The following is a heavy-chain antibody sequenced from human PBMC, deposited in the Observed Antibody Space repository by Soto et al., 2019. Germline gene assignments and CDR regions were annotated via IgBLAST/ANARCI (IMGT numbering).Heavy chain of an antibody. CDR2: INPGNGDT. V-gene: IGHV1-3*01. CDR1: GDSITWCC. Sequence: GTPVEVSCEESGDSITWCCLRWVRQAPGQRLEWMGWINPGNGDTRYSQKFQGRVTITRDTSATTAYMELSSLRSEDSAVFYCARTDCSSTSRYNYYYYGMDVWGQGTTVTLSS. D-gene: IGHD2-2*01. CDR3: ARTDCSSTSRYNYYYYGMDV. J-gene: IGHJ6*02.